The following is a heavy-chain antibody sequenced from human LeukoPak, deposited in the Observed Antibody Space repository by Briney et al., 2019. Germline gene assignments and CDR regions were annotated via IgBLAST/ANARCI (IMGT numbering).Heavy chain of an antibody. V-gene: IGHV3-21*04. D-gene: IGHD6-19*01. J-gene: IGHJ4*02. CDR2: ISSSSSYV. Sequence: PGGSLRLSCAASGFTFSSYSMNWVRQAPGKGLEWVSSISSSSSYVYYADSVKGRFTISRDNAKNSLYLQMNSLRAEDTAVYYCAKLLAVAGPGLWGQGTLVTVSS. CDR3: AKLLAVAGPGL. CDR1: GFTFSSYS.